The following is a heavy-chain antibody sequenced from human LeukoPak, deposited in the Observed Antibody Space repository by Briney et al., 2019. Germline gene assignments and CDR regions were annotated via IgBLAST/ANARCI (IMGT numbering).Heavy chain of an antibody. CDR3: AKKAQYNGNYPLDY. CDR1: GFTFTSYS. D-gene: IGHD1-26*01. J-gene: IGHJ4*02. V-gene: IGHV3-23*01. Sequence: GGSLRLSCAASGFTFTSYSMSWVRQAPGKGLEWVSGTSDRGDYTYYADSVKGRFTISRDNSKNTLYLQMNGLRAEDTALYFCAKKAQYNGNYPLDYWGQGTLVTASS. CDR2: TSDRGDYT.